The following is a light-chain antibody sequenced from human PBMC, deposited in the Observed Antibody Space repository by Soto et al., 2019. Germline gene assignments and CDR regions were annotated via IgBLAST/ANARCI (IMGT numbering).Light chain of an antibody. V-gene: IGKV3-11*01. CDR3: QQRSNWPWT. Sequence: EVVLTQSPATLSVSPGERATLPCRASQSVSSNLAWYQQKPGQAPRLLIYGASTRATGIPARFSGSGSGTDFTLTISSLEPEDFAVYYCQQRSNWPWTFGQGTKVDIK. CDR1: QSVSSN. CDR2: GAS. J-gene: IGKJ1*01.